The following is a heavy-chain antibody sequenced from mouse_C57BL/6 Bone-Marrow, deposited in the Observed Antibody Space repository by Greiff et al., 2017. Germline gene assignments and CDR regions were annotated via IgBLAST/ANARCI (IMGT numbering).Heavy chain of an antibody. CDR2: IAPNSGGT. J-gene: IGHJ1*03. V-gene: IGHV1-72*01. CDR1: GYTFTSYW. Sequence: VQLQQPGAELVKPGASVKLSCKASGYTFTSYWMHWVKQRPGRGLGWIGRIAPNSGGTKYNEKFKSKATLTVDKPSSTAYMQLSSLTSEDSAVYYGARSGYGSPYWYFDVWGTGTTVTVSS. D-gene: IGHD1-1*01. CDR3: ARSGYGSPYWYFDV.